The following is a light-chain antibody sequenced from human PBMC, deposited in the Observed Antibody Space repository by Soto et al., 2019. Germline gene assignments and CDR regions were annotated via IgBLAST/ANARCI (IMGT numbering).Light chain of an antibody. Sequence: QSVLTQPASVSGSPGQSITISCTGTSSDVGSYNLVSWYQQHPGKAPKLMIYEVSKRPSGVSNRFSGSKSGNTASLTISGLHAHDDSDYSRSSYAGSSTLLILGTVTKVTVL. J-gene: IGLJ1*01. CDR2: EVS. V-gene: IGLV2-23*02. CDR1: SSDVGSYNL. CDR3: SSYAGSSTLLI.